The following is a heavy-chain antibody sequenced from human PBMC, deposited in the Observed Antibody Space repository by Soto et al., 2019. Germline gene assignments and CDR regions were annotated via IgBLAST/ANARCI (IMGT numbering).Heavy chain of an antibody. CDR1: GFTVSSNY. Sequence: GGSQRLSCAASGFTVSSNYMSWVRQAPGKGLEWVSVIYSGGSTYYADSVKGRFTISRDNSKNTLYLQMNSLRAEDTAVYYCARHDFWSGTNWFDPWGQGTLVTVSS. D-gene: IGHD3-3*01. CDR2: IYSGGST. CDR3: ARHDFWSGTNWFDP. V-gene: IGHV3-53*01. J-gene: IGHJ5*02.